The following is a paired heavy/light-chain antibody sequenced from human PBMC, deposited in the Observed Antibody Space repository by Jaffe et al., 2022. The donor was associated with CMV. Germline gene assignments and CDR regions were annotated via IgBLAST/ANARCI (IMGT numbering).Light chain of an antibody. CDR1: QSVSSY. CDR3: QQRSNWPLFLT. V-gene: IGKV3-11*01. Sequence: EIVLTQSPATLSLSPGERATLSCRASQSVSSYLAWYQQKPGQAPRLLIYDASNRATGIPARFSGSGSGTDFTLTISSLEPEDFAVYYCQQRSNWPLFLTFGGGTKVEIK. CDR2: DAS. J-gene: IGKJ4*01.
Heavy chain of an antibody. Sequence: QVQLQQWGAGLLKPSETLSLTCAVYGGSFSGYYWSWIRQPPGKGLEWIGEINHSGSTNYNPSLKSRVTISVDTSKNQFSLKLSSVTAADTAVYYCARGSPRNTGNTRGIVVVITFDAFDIWGQGTMVTVSS. CDR2: INHSGST. D-gene: IGHD3-22*01. V-gene: IGHV4-34*01. J-gene: IGHJ3*02. CDR3: ARGSPRNTGNTRGIVVVITFDAFDI. CDR1: GGSFSGYY.